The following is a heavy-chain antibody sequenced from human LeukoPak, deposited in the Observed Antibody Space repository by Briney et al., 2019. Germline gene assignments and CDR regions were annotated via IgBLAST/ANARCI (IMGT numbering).Heavy chain of an antibody. CDR1: GFTFSTYW. CDR2: INQDGSEK. D-gene: IGHD1-26*01. CDR3: ASHYWSY. J-gene: IGHJ1*01. V-gene: IGHV3-7*02. Sequence: GGSLRLSCAPSGFTFSTYWMTWVRQAPGKGLEWVANINQDGSEKHFVDSVKGRFTISRDNAKNSLYLQMNSLRAEDTAVYYCASHYWSYWGQGTLVTVSS.